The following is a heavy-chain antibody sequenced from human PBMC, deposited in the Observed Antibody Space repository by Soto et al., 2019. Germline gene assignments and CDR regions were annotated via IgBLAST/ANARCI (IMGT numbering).Heavy chain of an antibody. CDR3: ARGQYCSSTSCYTGYYYYGMDV. Sequence: VGSLRLSCAASGFTFSSYWMSWVRQAPGKGLEWVANIKQDGSEKYYVDSVKGRFTISRDNAKNPLYLQMNSLRAEDTAVYYCARGQYCSSTSCYTGYYYYGMDVWGQGTTVTVSS. CDR1: GFTFSSYW. D-gene: IGHD2-2*02. J-gene: IGHJ6*02. CDR2: IKQDGSEK. V-gene: IGHV3-7*03.